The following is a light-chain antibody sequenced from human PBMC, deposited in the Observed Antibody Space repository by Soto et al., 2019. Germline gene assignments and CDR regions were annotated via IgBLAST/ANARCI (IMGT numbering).Light chain of an antibody. V-gene: IGLV2-14*01. J-gene: IGLJ1*01. CDR1: NRDAADYKD. CDR3: SSYTSISTLYG. Sequence: AASVYGAPGQPTTISSTGPNRDAADYKDVSWDKQDPGKSPELPICEVSHRPLGVSIGFSCSKSDNTASLTISGLKAEYEADYYCSSYTSISTLYGFGTGTKVTVL. CDR2: EVS.